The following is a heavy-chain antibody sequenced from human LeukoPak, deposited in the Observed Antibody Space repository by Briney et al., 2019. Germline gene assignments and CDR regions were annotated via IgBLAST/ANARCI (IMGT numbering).Heavy chain of an antibody. CDR1: GFTFSDHD. D-gene: IGHD4-17*01. CDR2: ISRSSNTI. V-gene: IGHV3-11*04. CDR3: ARDPGYGVPPY. Sequence: GGSLRLSCAASGFTFSDHDMSWIRQAPGKGLEWVSYISRSSNTIYYAGSVKGRFTISRDNAKNSLYLQMNSLRAEDTAVYYCARDPGYGVPPYWGQGTLVTVSS. J-gene: IGHJ4*02.